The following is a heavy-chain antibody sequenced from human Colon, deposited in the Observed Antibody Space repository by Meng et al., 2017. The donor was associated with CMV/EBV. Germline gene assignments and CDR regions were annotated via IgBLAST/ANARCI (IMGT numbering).Heavy chain of an antibody. J-gene: IGHJ4*02. Sequence: CVAAGLPFNNSAMHWVRQAPGKGLEWVASIRSRGTYIHYADSVKGRFTISRDNAKTSVYLQMDNLRGEDTAVYFCARVGSSGGMDYWGQGTLVTVSS. CDR3: ARVGSSGGMDY. CDR2: IRSRGTYI. D-gene: IGHD2-15*01. CDR1: GLPFNNSA. V-gene: IGHV3-21*01.